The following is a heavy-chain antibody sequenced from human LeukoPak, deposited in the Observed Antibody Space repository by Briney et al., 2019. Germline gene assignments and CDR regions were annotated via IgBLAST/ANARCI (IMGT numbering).Heavy chain of an antibody. CDR1: GFTFSSYA. CDR3: AKLKWELPFGGEAPGEYFQH. V-gene: IGHV3-23*01. CDR2: ISGSGGST. D-gene: IGHD1-26*01. J-gene: IGHJ1*01. Sequence: GGSLRLSCAASGFTFSSYAMSWVRQAPGKGLEWVSAISGSGGSTYYADSAKGRFTISRDNPKNTLYLQMNSLRAEDTAVYYCAKLKWELPFGGEAPGEYFQHWGQGSLVTVSS.